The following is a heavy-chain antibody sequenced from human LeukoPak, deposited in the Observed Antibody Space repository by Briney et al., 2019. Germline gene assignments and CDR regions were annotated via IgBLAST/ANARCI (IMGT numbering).Heavy chain of an antibody. V-gene: IGHV3-48*03. CDR1: GFTFSSYE. J-gene: IGHJ4*02. Sequence: GGSLRLSCAASGFTFSSYEMNWVRQAPGKGLEWVSYISSSGSTIYYADSVKGRFTISRDNAKNSLYLQMNSLRAEDTAVYYCARVEGDSYGSGTYHRHFDYVGQGTLVTVSS. CDR3: ARVEGDSYGSGTYHRHFDY. D-gene: IGHD3-10*01. CDR2: ISSSGSTI.